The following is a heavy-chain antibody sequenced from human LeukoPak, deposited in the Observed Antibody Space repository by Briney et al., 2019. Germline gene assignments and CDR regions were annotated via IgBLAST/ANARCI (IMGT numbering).Heavy chain of an antibody. CDR1: GFTFSSYG. CDR3: AKGEYCSGGNCYSANFYYTMDV. Sequence: PGGSLRLSCAASGFTFSSYGMHWVRQAPGKGLEWVAVISYDGSNKYYADSVKGRFTISRDNSKNTLYLQMNSLRAEDTAVYYCAKGEYCSGGNCYSANFYYTMDVWGQGTTVTVSS. CDR2: ISYDGSNK. V-gene: IGHV3-30*18. J-gene: IGHJ6*02. D-gene: IGHD2-15*01.